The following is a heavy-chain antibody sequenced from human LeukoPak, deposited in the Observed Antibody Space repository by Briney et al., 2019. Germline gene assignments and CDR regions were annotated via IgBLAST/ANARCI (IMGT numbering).Heavy chain of an antibody. CDR3: ARAGRSYDFDY. CDR1: GYTFTSYY. V-gene: IGHV1-46*01. Sequence: ASVKVSCKASGYTFTSYYMHWVRQAPGQGLEWMGIINPSGGSTSYAQKFQGRVTMTRDTSTSTVYMELSSLGSEDTAVYYCARAGRSYDFDYWGQGTLVTVSS. CDR2: INPSGGST. J-gene: IGHJ4*02. D-gene: IGHD1-26*01.